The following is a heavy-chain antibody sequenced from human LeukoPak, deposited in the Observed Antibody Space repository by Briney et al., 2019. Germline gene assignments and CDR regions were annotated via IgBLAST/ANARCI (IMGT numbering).Heavy chain of an antibody. CDR2: IYYSGST. CDR1: GGSISSGGYY. CDR3: AREMTTLTTPLGY. Sequence: SETLSLTCTVSGGSISSGGYYWSWIRQHPGKGLEWIGNIYYSGSTYYNPSLKSRVTISVDTSKNQFSLKLSSVTAADTAVYYCAREMTTLTTPLGYWGQGTLVTVSS. J-gene: IGHJ4*02. V-gene: IGHV4-31*03. D-gene: IGHD4-17*01.